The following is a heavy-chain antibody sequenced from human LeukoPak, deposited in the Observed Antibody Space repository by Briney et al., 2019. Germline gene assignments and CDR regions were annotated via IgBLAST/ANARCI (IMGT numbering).Heavy chain of an antibody. Sequence: GSLRLSCAASGFTFSSYSMNWVRQAPGKGLEWVSSISSSSSYIYYADSVKGRFTISRDNAKNSLYLQMNSLRAEDTAVYYCARNLDTMVDYGDYGGFDYYYYMDVWGKGTTVTISS. D-gene: IGHD4-17*01. CDR2: ISSSSSYI. J-gene: IGHJ6*03. CDR1: GFTFSSYS. V-gene: IGHV3-21*01. CDR3: ARNLDTMVDYGDYGGFDYYYYMDV.